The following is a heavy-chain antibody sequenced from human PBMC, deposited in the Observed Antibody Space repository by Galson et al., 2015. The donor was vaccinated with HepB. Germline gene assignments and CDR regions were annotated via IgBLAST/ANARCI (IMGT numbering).Heavy chain of an antibody. Sequence: SVKVSCKVSGYTLTELSMHWVRQAPGKGLEWMGGFDPEDGETIYAQKFQGRVTMTEDTSTDTAYMELSSLRSEDTAVYYCATQIYCSGGSCYPAYYFDYWGQGTLVTVSS. CDR3: ATQIYCSGGSCYPAYYFDY. J-gene: IGHJ4*02. CDR1: GYTLTELS. CDR2: FDPEDGET. V-gene: IGHV1-24*01. D-gene: IGHD2-15*01.